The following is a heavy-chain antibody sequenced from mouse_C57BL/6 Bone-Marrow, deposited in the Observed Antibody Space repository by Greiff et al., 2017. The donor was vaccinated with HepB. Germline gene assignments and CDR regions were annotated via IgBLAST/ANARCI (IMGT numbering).Heavy chain of an antibody. J-gene: IGHJ3*01. V-gene: IGHV1-22*01. CDR2: INPNNGGT. D-gene: IGHD2-4*01. CDR1: GYTFTDYN. CDR3: ASDEGLRRFAY. Sequence: EVQGVESGPELVKPGASVKMSCKASGYTFTDYNTHWVKQSHGKSLEWIGYINPNNGGTSYNQKFKGKATLTVNKSSSTAYMELRSLTSEDSAVYYCASDEGLRRFAYWGQGTLVTVSA.